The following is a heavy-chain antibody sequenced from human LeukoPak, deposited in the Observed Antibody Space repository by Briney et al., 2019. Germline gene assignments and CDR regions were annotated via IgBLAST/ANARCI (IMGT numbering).Heavy chain of an antibody. CDR2: INYGGST. CDR3: ARTGFDSRGYYHYFDY. V-gene: IGHV4-39*01. Sequence: SETLSLTCTVSGGSISSSSSYWGWIRQPPGKGLECIGSINYGGSTYYNPSLKSRVTISVDTSKNQFSLKLSSVTAADTALYYCARTGFDSRGYYHYFDYWGQGTLVTVSS. J-gene: IGHJ4*02. D-gene: IGHD3-22*01. CDR1: GGSISSSSSY.